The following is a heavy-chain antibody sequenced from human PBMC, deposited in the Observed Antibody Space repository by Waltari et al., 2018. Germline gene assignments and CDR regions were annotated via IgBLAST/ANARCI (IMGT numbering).Heavy chain of an antibody. CDR2: IYYSGST. CDR1: GGSISSGGYY. D-gene: IGHD5-12*01. V-gene: IGHV4-39*01. J-gene: IGHJ5*02. CDR3: ERHWISSGYRFDP. Sequence: QLRLQESGPGLVKPSETLSLTCTVSGGSISSGGYYWGWIRQSPGKGLEWIGSIYYSGSTTYNLTLGSRFTISGNTFKNEFSLKLSSLTAADTAVYYCERHWISSGYRFDPWGQGTLVTVSS.